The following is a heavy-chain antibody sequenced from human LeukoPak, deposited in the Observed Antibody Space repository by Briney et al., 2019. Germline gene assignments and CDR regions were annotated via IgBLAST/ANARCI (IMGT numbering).Heavy chain of an antibody. Sequence: SEALSLTCNVFGGSISRYYWSWIRQPAGKGLEWIGRIYTCGRTNYNPSLQTRVTMSVDPPKNQLSLPLSSLTAADAAVHYFPRSFFPEYGDLSDAFDIWGQGTMVTVSS. CDR3: PRSFFPEYGDLSDAFDI. J-gene: IGHJ3*02. V-gene: IGHV4-4*07. D-gene: IGHD4-17*01. CDR1: GGSISRYY. CDR2: IYTCGRT.